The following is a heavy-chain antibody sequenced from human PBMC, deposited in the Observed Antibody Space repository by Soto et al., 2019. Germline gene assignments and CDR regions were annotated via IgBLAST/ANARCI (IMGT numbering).Heavy chain of an antibody. J-gene: IGHJ6*02. D-gene: IGHD3-3*02. V-gene: IGHV3-13*01. CDR2: IGSTGDT. Sequence: PGGSLRLSCAASGFTFSNFDMHWVRQGTGKGLEWVSAIGSTGDTYYAGSVRGRCTISRENAKNSLYLQMNSLRAGDTAVYYCARSIYYGMDVWGQGTTVTVSS. CDR1: GFTFSNFD. CDR3: ARSIYYGMDV.